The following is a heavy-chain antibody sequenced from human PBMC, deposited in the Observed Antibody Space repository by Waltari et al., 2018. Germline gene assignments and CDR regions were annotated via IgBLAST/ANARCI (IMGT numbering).Heavy chain of an antibody. D-gene: IGHD3-10*01. CDR2: IYYSGST. Sequence: QVQLQASGPGLVKPSQALSLTCTVSGGPISCVDYHWSCNRQPPRKGLEWIGYIYYSGSTYYNPSLKGRVTISVDTSKNQFSLKLSSVTAADTAVYYCARDSGRLHHFDYWGQGTLVTVSS. CDR3: ARDSGRLHHFDY. J-gene: IGHJ4*02. V-gene: IGHV4-30-4*08. CDR1: GGPISCVDYH.